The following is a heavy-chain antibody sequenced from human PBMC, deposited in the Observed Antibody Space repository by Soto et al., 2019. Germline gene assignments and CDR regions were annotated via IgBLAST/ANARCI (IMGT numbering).Heavy chain of an antibody. CDR3: ARGPDYGDYDFHFQH. CDR1: GGSISSYY. J-gene: IGHJ1*01. V-gene: IGHV4-59*01. CDR2: IYYSGST. D-gene: IGHD4-17*01. Sequence: SETLSLTYTVSGGSISSYYWSWIRQPPGKGLEWIGYIYYSGSTNYNPSLKSRVTISVDTSKNQFSLKLSSVTAADTAVYYCARGPDYGDYDFHFQHWGQGTLVTVSS.